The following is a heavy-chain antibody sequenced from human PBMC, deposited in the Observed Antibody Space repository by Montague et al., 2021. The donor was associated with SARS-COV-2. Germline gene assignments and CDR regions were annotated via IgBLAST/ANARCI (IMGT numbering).Heavy chain of an antibody. CDR2: TYYTGNT. Sequence: SETLSLTCTVSGGSITNNIDYWAWIRQPPGKGLEWIGSTYYTGNTYYNPSLKSRVTISVVTSKNHFTLKLSPVTAAETAVYYCARLKRYFDSSGSPSAFDFWGQGTKVTVSS. CDR1: GGSITNNIDY. V-gene: IGHV4-39*02. D-gene: IGHD3-22*01. CDR3: ARLKRYFDSSGSPSAFDF. J-gene: IGHJ3*01.